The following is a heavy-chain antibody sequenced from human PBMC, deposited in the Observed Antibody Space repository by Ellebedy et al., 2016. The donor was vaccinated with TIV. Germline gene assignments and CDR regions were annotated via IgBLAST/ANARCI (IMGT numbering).Heavy chain of an antibody. J-gene: IGHJ1*01. CDR1: GFTFSSYA. D-gene: IGHD2-2*02. CDR2: IRGSGVST. V-gene: IGHV3-23*01. Sequence: GESLKISXAASGFTFSSYAMSWVRQAPGKGLEWASAIRGSGVSTYYADSVKGRFTISRDNSKNTLYLQMNSLRAEDTAVYYCAKDPGYCSSTSCYRDFQHWGQGTLVTVSS. CDR3: AKDPGYCSSTSCYRDFQH.